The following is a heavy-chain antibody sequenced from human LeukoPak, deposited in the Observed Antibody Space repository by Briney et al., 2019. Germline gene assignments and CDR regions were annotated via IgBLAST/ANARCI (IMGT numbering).Heavy chain of an antibody. V-gene: IGHV3-48*01. CDR1: GFTFSSYS. CDR2: ISSTSGTI. D-gene: IGHD6-19*01. CDR3: ARVDEQWLVFPGGYYGMDV. Sequence: GGSLRLSCAASGFTFSSYSMNWVRQAPGKGLEWLSYISSTSGTIYYADSVKGRFTISRDNAKNSLYLQMNSLRAEDTAVYYCARVDEQWLVFPGGYYGMDVWGQGTTVTVSS. J-gene: IGHJ6*02.